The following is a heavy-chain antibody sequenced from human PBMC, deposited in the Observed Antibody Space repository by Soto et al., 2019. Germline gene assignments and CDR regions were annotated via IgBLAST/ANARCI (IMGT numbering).Heavy chain of an antibody. CDR2: IDSSGEK. D-gene: IGHD6-19*01. V-gene: IGHV2-26*01. CDR1: GLSITDSDMG. CDR3: ARRHLAVAVSPWFDP. Sequence: QATLKESGPVLVKPTETLTLRCTVPGLSITDSDMGVSWIRQPPGQPLEWLAHIDSSGEKSYRTFLKSRLAISKDTSQSQIVLTMTNMDPADTATYYCARRHLAVAVSPWFDPWGQGIPVTVSS. J-gene: IGHJ5*02.